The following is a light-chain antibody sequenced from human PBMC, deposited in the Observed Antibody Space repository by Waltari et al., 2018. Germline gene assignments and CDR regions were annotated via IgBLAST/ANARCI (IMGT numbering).Light chain of an antibody. CDR1: QGINNW. Sequence: DIEMTQSPSSVSASVGDRVTITCRAGQGINNWLAWYQQKPGKAPKLLIYAASSLQRGVQSRVSGSGSGTDFTLTISSLQPEDFATYYCQQANSFSITFGQGTRLEIK. CDR2: AAS. V-gene: IGKV1-12*01. J-gene: IGKJ5*01. CDR3: QQANSFSIT.